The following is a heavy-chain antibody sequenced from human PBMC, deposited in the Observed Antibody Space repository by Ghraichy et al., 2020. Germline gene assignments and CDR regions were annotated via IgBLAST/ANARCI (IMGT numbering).Heavy chain of an antibody. CDR2: ITSSGDFS. Sequence: GGSLRLSCSASGFTFSSYDMNWVRQAPGKGLEWLSFITSSGDFSFYADSLRGRFTISRDNAKSSLYLHINSLRAEDTAVYYCARDKRAYCSGGGCSQFDYWGQGTLVTVSS. J-gene: IGHJ4*02. CDR3: ARDKRAYCSGGGCSQFDY. D-gene: IGHD2-15*01. V-gene: IGHV3-48*03. CDR1: GFTFSSYD.